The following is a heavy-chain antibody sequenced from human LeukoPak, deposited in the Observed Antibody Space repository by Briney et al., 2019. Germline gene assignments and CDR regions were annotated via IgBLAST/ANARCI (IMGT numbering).Heavy chain of an antibody. CDR1: GSSFTTYA. V-gene: IGHV3-23*01. CDR2: VGGSADST. D-gene: IGHD3-22*01. J-gene: IGHJ5*02. Sequence: GGSLRLSCAPSGSSFTTYAMSWVRQAPGKGLGWVSSVGGSADSTYYADAVKGRFTISRDNSKYTLYLQMNNLEAEVTALYFCAKGGPTYYYDSSAYYKWFDRWGQGTLVTASS. CDR3: AKGGPTYYYDSSAYYKWFDR.